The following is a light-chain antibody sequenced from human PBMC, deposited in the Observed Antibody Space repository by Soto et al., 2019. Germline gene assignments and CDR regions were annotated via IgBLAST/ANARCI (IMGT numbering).Light chain of an antibody. V-gene: IGKV1-6*01. J-gene: IGKJ1*01. Sequence: AIQMTQSPSSLSASVGDRVTITCRASQGIRNDLGWYQQKPGKAPKVLIYAASSLHSGVPSTFSGSGSGTDFTLTISSLQPEDFATYYCLQDHNYPLTFGQGTKVEIK. CDR3: LQDHNYPLT. CDR2: AAS. CDR1: QGIRND.